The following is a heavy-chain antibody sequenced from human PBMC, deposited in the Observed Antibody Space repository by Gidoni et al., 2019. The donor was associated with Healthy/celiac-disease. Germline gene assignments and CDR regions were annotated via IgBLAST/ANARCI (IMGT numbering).Heavy chain of an antibody. CDR2: ISGSGGST. D-gene: IGHD1-7*01. CDR3: AKVGGELYYFDY. CDR1: GFTFSSYA. J-gene: IGHJ4*02. Sequence: EVQLLESGGGLVQPGGSLRLSCAASGFTFSSYAMSWVRQAPGKGLEVVSAISGSGGSTYYADSVKGRFTISRDNSKNTLYLQMNSLRAEDTAVYYCAKVGGELYYFDYWGQGTLVTVSS. V-gene: IGHV3-23*01.